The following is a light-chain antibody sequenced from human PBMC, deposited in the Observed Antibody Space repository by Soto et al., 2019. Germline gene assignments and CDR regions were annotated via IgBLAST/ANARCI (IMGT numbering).Light chain of an antibody. CDR1: QSVSSSY. CDR3: QQYNNWFSIT. V-gene: IGKV3D-15*01. Sequence: EIVLTQSPATLSVSPGERATLSCRAIQSVSSSYLAWYQQKPGQAPRLLIYGASSRATGIPDRFSGSGSGTDFTLTISSLQSEDFAVYYCQQYNNWFSITFGQGTRLEIK. J-gene: IGKJ5*01. CDR2: GAS.